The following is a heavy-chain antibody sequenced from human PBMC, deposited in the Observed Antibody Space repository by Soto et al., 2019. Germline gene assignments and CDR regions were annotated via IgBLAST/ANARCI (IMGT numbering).Heavy chain of an antibody. CDR2: ISYDGSNK. CDR3: ATGDVPPFRVVAWYFDL. V-gene: IGHV3-30-3*01. D-gene: IGHD2-15*01. CDR1: GFTFSSYG. Sequence: RFPRASCAVSGFTFSSYGMHWVRQAPGRGLEWVAVISYDGSNKYYADSVKGRFTISRDNSKNRKYLQMNSLRAEDTAVYSCATGDVPPFRVVAWYFDLWGRGIMVTVSS. J-gene: IGHJ2*01.